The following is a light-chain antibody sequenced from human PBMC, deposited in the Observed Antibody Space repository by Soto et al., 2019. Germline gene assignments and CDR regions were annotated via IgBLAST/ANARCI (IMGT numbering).Light chain of an antibody. Sequence: QSALTQPPSASGSPGQSVTISCTGTSSDVGGYNYVSWYQQYPGKVPKLMVYEVNKRPSGVPDRFSSSKSGNTAALTVSEIEAEDEADYYCTSYAGGNNVFGTGTKVTVL. CDR3: TSYAGGNNV. J-gene: IGLJ1*01. V-gene: IGLV2-8*01. CDR1: SSDVGGYNY. CDR2: EVN.